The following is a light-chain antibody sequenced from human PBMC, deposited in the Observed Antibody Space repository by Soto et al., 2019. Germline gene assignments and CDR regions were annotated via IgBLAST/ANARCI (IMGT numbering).Light chain of an antibody. CDR3: AAWDDSLNGPV. V-gene: IGLV1-44*01. J-gene: IGLJ2*01. Sequence: QSVLTQPPSASGTPGQTVTIFCSGSSSNIGLNDVHWYRQHSGTAPQILIYDTNQQATGVPDRFSGSRSGTSASLAIHGLQSEDEADYHCAAWDDSLNGPVFGGGTKLTVL. CDR1: SSNIGLND. CDR2: DTN.